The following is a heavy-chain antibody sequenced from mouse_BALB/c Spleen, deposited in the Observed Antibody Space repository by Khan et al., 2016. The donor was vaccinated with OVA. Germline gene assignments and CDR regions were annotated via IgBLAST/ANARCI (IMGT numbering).Heavy chain of an antibody. CDR3: ARRARR. Sequence: VQLKQSGAELVKSGATVKLSCTASDLHIQDTYMHWLKQWPEQGLEWIGRIDPQHGTNKYDPKFPGKATITADTSSNTASMQHSSLTSEDTPVYYGARRARRWGQGTTLTVSS. V-gene: IGHV14-3*02. CDR2: IDPQHGTN. CDR1: DLHIQDTY. D-gene: IGHD3-3*01. J-gene: IGHJ2*01.